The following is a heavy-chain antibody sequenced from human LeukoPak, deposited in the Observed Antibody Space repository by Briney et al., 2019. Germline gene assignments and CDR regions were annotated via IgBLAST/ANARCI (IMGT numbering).Heavy chain of an antibody. J-gene: IGHJ4*02. CDR3: YTSITDY. D-gene: IGHD2-21*01. Sequence: SGGSLRLSCAASGFNVNNAWMSWVRQAPGKGLEWVGRIRSKIDGGATDYAAPVKGRFTISRDDSKNTLYLQINSLKIEDTAMYYCYTSITDYWGQGTLVTVSS. CDR1: GFNVNNAW. V-gene: IGHV3-15*07. CDR2: IRSKIDGGAT.